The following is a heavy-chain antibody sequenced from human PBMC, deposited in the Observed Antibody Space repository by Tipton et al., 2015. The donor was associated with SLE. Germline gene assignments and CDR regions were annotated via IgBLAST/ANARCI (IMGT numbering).Heavy chain of an antibody. CDR3: AKVDGATGRDS. CDR1: GGSILSSTSF. D-gene: IGHD5-12*01. CDR2: IYYRGGT. Sequence: TLSLTCTVSGGSILSSTSFWDWIRQPPGKGLEWIGSIYYRGGTHYNPSLKSRVTVSMDTSKNQFSPKLNSVTAADTAVYYCAKVDGATGRDSWGQGTLVTVSS. J-gene: IGHJ4*02. V-gene: IGHV4-39*07.